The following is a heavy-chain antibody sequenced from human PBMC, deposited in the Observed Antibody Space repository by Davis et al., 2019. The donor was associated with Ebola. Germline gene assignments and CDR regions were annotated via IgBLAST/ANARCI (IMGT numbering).Heavy chain of an antibody. V-gene: IGHV4-34*01. Sequence: PSETLSLTCALHGGSFTGYYWSWIRQTPGKGLEWIGDINHIGIAYYNPSLKNRVTISVDTSNNQFSLKLSSVTAADTSIYYRARTMVQRKGWVDPWGQGTQVTVSS. CDR2: INHIGIA. CDR1: GGSFTGYY. J-gene: IGHJ5*01. CDR3: ARTMVQRKGWVDP. D-gene: IGHD3-10*01.